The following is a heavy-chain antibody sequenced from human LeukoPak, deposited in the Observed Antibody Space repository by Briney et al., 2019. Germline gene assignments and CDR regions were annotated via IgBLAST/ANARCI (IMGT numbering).Heavy chain of an antibody. V-gene: IGHV1-46*01. CDR2: INPSGGST. Sequence: ASVKVSCKASGYIFTNYGITWVRQAPGQGLEWMGIINPSGGSTSYAQKFQGRVTMTRDMSTSTVYMELSSLRSEDTAVYYCARDRGGSQENDAFDIWGQGTMVTVSS. J-gene: IGHJ3*02. CDR1: GYIFTNYG. CDR3: ARDRGGSQENDAFDI. D-gene: IGHD1-26*01.